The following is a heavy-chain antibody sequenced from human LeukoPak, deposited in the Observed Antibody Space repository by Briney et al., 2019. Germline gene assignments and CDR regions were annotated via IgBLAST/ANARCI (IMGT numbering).Heavy chain of an antibody. J-gene: IGHJ4*02. V-gene: IGHV3-74*01. CDR3: AKASIVVVTAPMYFDY. D-gene: IGHD2-21*02. Sequence: GGPLRLSCAASGFTFSSYWMHWVRQAPGKGLVWVSRINSDGSSTSYADSVKGRFTISRDNAKNTLYLQMNSLRAEDTAVYYCAKASIVVVTAPMYFDYWGQGTLVTVSS. CDR2: INSDGSST. CDR1: GFTFSSYW.